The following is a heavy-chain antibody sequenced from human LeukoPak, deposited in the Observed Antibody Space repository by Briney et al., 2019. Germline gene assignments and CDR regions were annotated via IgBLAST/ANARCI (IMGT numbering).Heavy chain of an antibody. CDR1: GFTVSSNY. J-gene: IGHJ6*03. V-gene: IGHV3-66*02. Sequence: GESLRLSCAASGFTVSSNYMSWVRQAPGKGLEWVSVIYSGGSTYYADSVKGRFTISRDNSKNTLYLQMNSLRAEDTAVYYCARVHASGWLSPRGGQYYYMDVWGKGTTVTVSS. CDR3: ARVHASGWLSPRGGQYYYMDV. D-gene: IGHD3-22*01. CDR2: IYSGGST.